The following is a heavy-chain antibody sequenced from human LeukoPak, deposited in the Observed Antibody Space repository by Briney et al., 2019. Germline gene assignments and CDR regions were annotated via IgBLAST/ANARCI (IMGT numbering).Heavy chain of an antibody. J-gene: IGHJ6*03. CDR3: ARDQVYQLLWSPYYYYYYMDV. CDR2: INHSGSI. V-gene: IGHV4-34*01. D-gene: IGHD2-2*01. Sequence: PSETLSLTCAVYGGSFSGYYWSWIRQPPGKGLEWIGEINHSGSINYNPSLKSRVTISVDKSKNQFSLKLSSVTAADTAVYYCARDQVYQLLWSPYYYYYYMDVWGKGTTVTVSS. CDR1: GGSFSGYY.